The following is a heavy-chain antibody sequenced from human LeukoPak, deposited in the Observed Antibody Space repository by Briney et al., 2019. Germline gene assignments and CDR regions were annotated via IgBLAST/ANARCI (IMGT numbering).Heavy chain of an antibody. J-gene: IGHJ5*02. CDR3: TTEDIVVVTGTWFDP. Sequence: GSLRLSCAASGFTFSSYVMNWVRQAPGKGLEWVGRIKSKTDGGTTDYAAPVKGRFTISRDDSKNTLYLQMNSLKTEDTAVYYCTTEDIVVVTGTWFDPWGQGTLVTVSS. CDR1: GFTFSSYV. V-gene: IGHV3-15*07. CDR2: IKSKTDGGTT. D-gene: IGHD2-2*01.